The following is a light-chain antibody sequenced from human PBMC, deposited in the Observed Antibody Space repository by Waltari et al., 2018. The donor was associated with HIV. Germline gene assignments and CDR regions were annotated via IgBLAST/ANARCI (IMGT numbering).Light chain of an antibody. J-gene: IGKJ2*01. CDR3: QQYHSHPYT. Sequence: DIQMTQSPSTLSAFVGHRVTITCRASQTINDWLAWYQQKPGRAPKLLIFKASSLQTGVPSTFSGSGSGTEFTLTINSLQPDDFATYYCQQYHSHPYTFGQGTKLEIK. CDR2: KAS. CDR1: QTINDW. V-gene: IGKV1-5*03.